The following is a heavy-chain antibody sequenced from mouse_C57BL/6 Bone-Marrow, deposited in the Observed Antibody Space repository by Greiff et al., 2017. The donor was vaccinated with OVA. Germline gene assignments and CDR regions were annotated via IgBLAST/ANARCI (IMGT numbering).Heavy chain of an antibody. CDR3: AREPVYGSSPSYWYFDV. CDR1: GFSLTSYG. J-gene: IGHJ1*03. Sequence: VKLVESGPGLVQPSQSLSITCTVSGFSLTSYGVHWVRQSPGKGLEWLGVIWSGGSTDYNAAFISRLSISKDNSKSQVFFKMNSLQADDTAIYYCAREPVYGSSPSYWYFDVWGTGTTVTVSS. CDR2: IWSGGST. D-gene: IGHD1-1*01. V-gene: IGHV2-2*01.